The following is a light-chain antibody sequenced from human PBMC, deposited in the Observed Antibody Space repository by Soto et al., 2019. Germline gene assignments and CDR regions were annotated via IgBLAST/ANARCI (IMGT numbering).Light chain of an antibody. Sequence: DVVMIQSPDSLAVSLGERAAINCKSSQNLLFSSNNKNSLAWYQQKPGQPPKLLIYWASTRESGAPDRFSGSGSGRDFTLTISSLQAEDVAVYYCQQYHTTPNTFGQGTKVEIK. CDR3: QQYHTTPNT. J-gene: IGKJ2*01. V-gene: IGKV4-1*01. CDR2: WAS. CDR1: QNLLFSSNNKNS.